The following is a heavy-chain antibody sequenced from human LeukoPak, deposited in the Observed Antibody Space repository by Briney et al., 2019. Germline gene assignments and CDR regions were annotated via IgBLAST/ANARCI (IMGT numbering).Heavy chain of an antibody. CDR1: GDSISNYY. CDR3: ARAEKAVTGTLDS. V-gene: IGHV4-59*01. CDR2: MYNRGST. Sequence: SETLSLTCTVSGDSISNYYWSWVRQSPGKELEWIGYMYNRGSTIYNPSLKSRVTISTDTSKNQFSLRLTSVTAADTAVYYCARAEKAVTGTLDSWGQGTLITVSS. D-gene: IGHD6-19*01. J-gene: IGHJ4*02.